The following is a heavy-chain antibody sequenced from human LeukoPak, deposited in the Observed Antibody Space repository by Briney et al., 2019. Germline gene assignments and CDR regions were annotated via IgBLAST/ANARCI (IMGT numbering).Heavy chain of an antibody. CDR3: ARSVEEGYCSETSCYAGY. Sequence: PGGSLRLSCVASGFTFTNYWMTWVRQAPGKGLEWVANIKQDQSEKWYVASVKGRFTVSRDNAKNSMYLQMNSLRAEDTAICYCARSVEEGYCSETSCYAGYWGRGTLVTVSS. J-gene: IGHJ4*02. CDR1: GFTFTNYW. D-gene: IGHD2-2*01. V-gene: IGHV3-7*03. CDR2: IKQDQSEK.